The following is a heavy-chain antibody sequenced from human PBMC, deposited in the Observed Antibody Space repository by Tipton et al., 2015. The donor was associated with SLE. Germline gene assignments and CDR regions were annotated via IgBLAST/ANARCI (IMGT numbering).Heavy chain of an antibody. CDR2: LYYTGIT. D-gene: IGHD6-13*01. J-gene: IGHJ5*01. V-gene: IGHV4-39*07. CDR3: ARRRTAADRNWFDS. CDR1: GDSISSSSYY. Sequence: LRLSCTVSGDSISSSSYYWDWIRQTPGRGLAWIGSLYYTGITYYNPSLSGRVTISIDTSKNQFSLTVRSVTAADTAVYFCARRRTAADRNWFDSWGQGTLVTVSS.